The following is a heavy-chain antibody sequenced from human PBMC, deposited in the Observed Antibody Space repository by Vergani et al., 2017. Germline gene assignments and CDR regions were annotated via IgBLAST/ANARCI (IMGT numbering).Heavy chain of an antibody. CDR2: IYYSGST. V-gene: IGHV4-59*01. D-gene: IGHD5-18*01. CDR3: ARWGYSYGYHYFDY. Sequence: QVQLQESGPGLVKPSETLSLTCTVSGGSISSYYWSWIRQPPGKGLEWIGYIYYSGSTNYNHSLTSRVTISVDTSKNQFSLKLSSVTAADTAVYYCARWGYSYGYHYFDYWGQGTLVTVSS. J-gene: IGHJ4*02. CDR1: GGSISSYY.